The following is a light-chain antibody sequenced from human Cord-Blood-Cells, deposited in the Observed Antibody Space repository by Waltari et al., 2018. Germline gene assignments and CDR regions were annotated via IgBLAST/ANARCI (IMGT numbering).Light chain of an antibody. CDR2: EVS. CDR1: SSDVGSYNL. V-gene: IGLV2-23*02. CDR3: CSYAGSSTVV. Sequence: QSALTQPASVSGSPGQSITISCTGTSSDVGSYNLVSWYQQHPGKAPKPMIYEVSKRASGGSNRFSGSKSGNTASLTISVLQAEDEADYYCCSYAGSSTVVFGGGTKLTVL. J-gene: IGLJ2*01.